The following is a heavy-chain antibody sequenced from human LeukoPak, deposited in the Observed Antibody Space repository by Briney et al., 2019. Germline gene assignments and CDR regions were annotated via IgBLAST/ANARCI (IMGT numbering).Heavy chain of an antibody. CDR2: IWSDGTIK. J-gene: IGHJ5*02. CDR3: ARDEDTSSHFGRLS. V-gene: IGHV3-33*01. Sequence: GGSLRLSCATSGFTFGRYGFHWVRQAPGKGLEWVALIWSDGTIKDYADSVKGRFTNSRDNSKKTVDLLMNSLRAEDTALYYCARDEDTSSHFGRLSWGQGTLVTVSS. CDR1: GFTFGRYG. D-gene: IGHD3/OR15-3a*01.